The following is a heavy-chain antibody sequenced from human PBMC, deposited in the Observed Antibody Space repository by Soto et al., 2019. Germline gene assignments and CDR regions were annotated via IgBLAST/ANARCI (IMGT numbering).Heavy chain of an antibody. CDR3: AKATATGGGAFDI. Sequence: PGGSLRLSCAASGFICSSYDLSWVRQAPGKGLEWVSTILVDGRTFYVDSVKSRFTISRDSSKNTVYLQMNSLTAGDTALYYCAKATATGGGAFDICGQGTMVTVSS. CDR2: ILVDGRT. D-gene: IGHD2-8*02. J-gene: IGHJ3*02. V-gene: IGHV3-23*01. CDR1: GFICSSYD.